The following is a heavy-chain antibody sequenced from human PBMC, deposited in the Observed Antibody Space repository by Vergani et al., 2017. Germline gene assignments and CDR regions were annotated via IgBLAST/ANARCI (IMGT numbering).Heavy chain of an antibody. Sequence: QVQLVESGGGVVQPGRSLRLSCETSGHMFNNYGMHWVRQAPGKGLEWVAVISSDGSNKHYADSVKGRLTISRDNSQNTLYLQMDSLTAEDTAIYFCVNGYYYDQSGLASFDYWGQGTLVTVSS. J-gene: IGHJ4*02. CDR2: ISSDGSNK. CDR3: VNGYYYDQSGLASFDY. CDR1: GHMFNNYG. V-gene: IGHV3-30*18. D-gene: IGHD3-22*01.